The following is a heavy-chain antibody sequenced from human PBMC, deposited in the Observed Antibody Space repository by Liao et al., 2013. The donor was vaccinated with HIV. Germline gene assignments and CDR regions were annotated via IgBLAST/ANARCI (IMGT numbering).Heavy chain of an antibody. CDR1: SGSISSGGYS. CDR2: IYHSGST. CDR3: ARGLYYYDSSGPRVWFDP. J-gene: IGHJ5*02. D-gene: IGHD3-22*01. V-gene: IGHV4-30-2*01. Sequence: QLQLQESGSGLVKPSQTLSLTCAVSSGSISSGGYSWSWIRQPPGKGLEWIGCIYHSGSTQYNASLKSRVTISVDWSKNHFSLKLSSVTAADTAVYYCARGLYYYDSSGPRVWFDPWADGNPSVTVSS.